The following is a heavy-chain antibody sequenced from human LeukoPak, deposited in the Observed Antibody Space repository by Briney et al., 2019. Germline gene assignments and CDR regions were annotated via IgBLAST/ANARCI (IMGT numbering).Heavy chain of an antibody. CDR3: ARDAELPRLWFGQWGGAFDI. Sequence: ASVKVSCKASGYTFTSYGISWVRQAPGQGLEWMGWISVYNGNTNYAQKLQGRVTMTTDTSPSTAYMELRSLRSDDTAVYYCARDAELPRLWFGQWGGAFDIWGQGTMVTVSS. CDR2: ISVYNGNT. D-gene: IGHD3-10*01. J-gene: IGHJ3*02. V-gene: IGHV1-18*01. CDR1: GYTFTSYG.